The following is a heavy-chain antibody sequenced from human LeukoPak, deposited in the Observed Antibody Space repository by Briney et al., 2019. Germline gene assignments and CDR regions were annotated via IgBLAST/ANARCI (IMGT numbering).Heavy chain of an antibody. CDR1: GYTFTNYG. D-gene: IGHD2-2*01. Sequence: ASVKVSSKASGYTFTNYGVSWVRHAPGQGLEWMGWISGYNGYTNYAQKFQFRVTMTTDTSTSTAYMELRSLRSDDTAVYYCARGGYQLLNFDYWGQGTLVTVSS. V-gene: IGHV1-18*01. CDR3: ARGGYQLLNFDY. CDR2: ISGYNGYT. J-gene: IGHJ4*02.